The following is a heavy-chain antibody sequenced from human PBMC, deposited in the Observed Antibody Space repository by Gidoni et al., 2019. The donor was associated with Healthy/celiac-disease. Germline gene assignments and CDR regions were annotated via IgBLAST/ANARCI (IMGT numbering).Heavy chain of an antibody. D-gene: IGHD5-18*01. CDR1: GGSISSSSYY. Sequence: QLQLQESGPGLVKPSETLSLTCTVSGGSISSSSYYWGWIRQPPGKGLEWIGSIYYSGSTYYNPSLKSRVTISVDTSKNQFSLKLSSVTAADTAVYYCAREGIQLWLQNWFDPWGQGTLVTVSS. CDR2: IYYSGST. V-gene: IGHV4-39*07. J-gene: IGHJ5*02. CDR3: AREGIQLWLQNWFDP.